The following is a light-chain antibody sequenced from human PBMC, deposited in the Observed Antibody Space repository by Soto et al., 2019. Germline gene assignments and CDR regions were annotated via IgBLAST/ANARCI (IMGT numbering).Light chain of an antibody. J-gene: IGKJ1*01. CDR1: QNIRNN. CDR3: HQYSNWPPCT. V-gene: IGKV3-15*01. Sequence: EVVMTQSPASLSVSLGERVTLSCRASQNIRNNLDWYQQKPGQSPRLLISGASTREAGVPGRFSGSGSGTEFTLIISSRQSEDFAIYYCHQYSNWPPCTFGQGTKV. CDR2: GAS.